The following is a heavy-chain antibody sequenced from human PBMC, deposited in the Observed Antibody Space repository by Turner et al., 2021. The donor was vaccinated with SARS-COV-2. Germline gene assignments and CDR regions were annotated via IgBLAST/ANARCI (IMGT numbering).Heavy chain of an antibody. J-gene: IGHJ2*01. Sequence: EVQRLEHAGGLVQPGGSLRPSCAASGFPFSSYAMSWVRQAPGKGLEWVSAISSSGGSTYYADSVKRRFTISTDNSKNTLYLQMNRLRAEDTAVYYCAKDQGIAVAGTWEFFDLWGRGTLVTVSS. CDR3: AKDQGIAVAGTWEFFDL. D-gene: IGHD6-19*01. CDR1: GFPFSSYA. V-gene: IGHV3-23*01. CDR2: ISSSGGST.